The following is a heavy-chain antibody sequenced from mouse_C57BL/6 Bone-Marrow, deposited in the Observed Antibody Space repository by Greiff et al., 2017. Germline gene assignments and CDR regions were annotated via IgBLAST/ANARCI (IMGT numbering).Heavy chain of an antibody. CDR3: ARGGGYAMDY. V-gene: IGHV1-69*01. CDR1: GYTFTSYW. J-gene: IGHJ4*01. Sequence: VQLQQPGAELVMPGASVKLSCKASGYTFTSYWMHWVKQRPGQGLEWIGEIDPSDSYTNYNQKFKGKSTLTVAKSSSTAYMQLSSLTSEDSAVYYCARGGGYAMDYWGQGTSVTVSS. CDR2: IDPSDSYT.